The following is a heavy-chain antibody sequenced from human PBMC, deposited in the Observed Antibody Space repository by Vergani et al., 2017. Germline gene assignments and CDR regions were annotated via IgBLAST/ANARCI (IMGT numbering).Heavy chain of an antibody. Sequence: QVQLVQSGAEVKKPGASVNVSCKASGYTFTCYAMHWVRQAPGQRLEWMGWINAGNGNTKYSQKFQGRVTITRDTSASTAYMELSSLRSEDTAVYYCARPRSTGWYFDYWGQGTLATVSS. CDR3: ARPRSTGWYFDY. CDR2: INAGNGNT. CDR1: GYTFTCYA. V-gene: IGHV1-3*01. D-gene: IGHD2-2*01. J-gene: IGHJ4*02.